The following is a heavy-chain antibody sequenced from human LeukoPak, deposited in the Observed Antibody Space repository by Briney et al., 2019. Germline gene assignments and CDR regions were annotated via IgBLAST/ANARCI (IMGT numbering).Heavy chain of an antibody. CDR3: ARDLAGYNSFDY. CDR1: GFTFSSYD. D-gene: IGHD5-24*01. Sequence: GGSLRLSCAASGFTFSSYDMSWVRQAPGKGLEWVSGITYSSGYTYYADSVKGRFTISRDNSRNTLYLQMNSLRAEDTAVYYCARDLAGYNSFDYWGQGTLVTVSS. CDR2: ITYSSGYT. J-gene: IGHJ4*02. V-gene: IGHV3-23*01.